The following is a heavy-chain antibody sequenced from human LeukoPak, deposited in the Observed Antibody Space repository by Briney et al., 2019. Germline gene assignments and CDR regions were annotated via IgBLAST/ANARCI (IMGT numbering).Heavy chain of an antibody. Sequence: SVKVSCTASGYTFTSYGISWVRQAPGQGLEWMGWISAYNGNTNYAQKLQGRVTMTTDTSTSTAYMELRSLRSDDTAVYYCARRYSSSWYASAFDYWGQGTLVTVSS. CDR2: ISAYNGNT. CDR3: ARRYSSSWYASAFDY. D-gene: IGHD6-13*01. J-gene: IGHJ4*02. V-gene: IGHV1-18*01. CDR1: GYTFTSYG.